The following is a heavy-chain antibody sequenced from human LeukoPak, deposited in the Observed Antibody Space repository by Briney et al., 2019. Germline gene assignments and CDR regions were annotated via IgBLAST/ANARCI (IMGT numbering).Heavy chain of an antibody. V-gene: IGHV4-34*01. Sequence: SETLSRTCAVYGGSFSGYYWSWIRQPPGKGLEWIGYIYYSGSTNYNPSLKSRVTISVDTSKNQFSLKLSSVTAADTAVYYCARGMTTATANFDYWGQGTLVTVSS. J-gene: IGHJ4*02. D-gene: IGHD4-11*01. CDR2: IYYSGST. CDR3: ARGMTTATANFDY. CDR1: GGSFSGYY.